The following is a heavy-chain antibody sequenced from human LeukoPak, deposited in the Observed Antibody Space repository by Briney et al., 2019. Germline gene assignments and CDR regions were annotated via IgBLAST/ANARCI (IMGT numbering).Heavy chain of an antibody. V-gene: IGHV3-30*02. D-gene: IGHD1-26*01. CDR3: AKGGSGSYYYHYYYYMDV. J-gene: IGHJ6*03. CDR1: GFTFSSYG. CDR2: IRYDGSNK. Sequence: GGPLRLSCAASGFTFSSYGMHWVRQAPGKRLEWAAFIRYDGSNKYYADSVKGRVTISRDNSKNTLYLQMNSLRAEDAAVYYCAKGGSGSYYYHYYYYMDVWGKGTTVTVSS.